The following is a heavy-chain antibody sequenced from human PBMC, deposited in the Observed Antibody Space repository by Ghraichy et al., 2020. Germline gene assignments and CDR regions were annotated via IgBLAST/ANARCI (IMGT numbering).Heavy chain of an antibody. CDR1: GDSISSYY. V-gene: IGHV4-59*01. Sequence: SETLSLTCTVSGDSISSYYWSWIRQPPGKGLEWIGYIYYRGIANYNPSLTSRATISVDTSKNQFSLKLSSVTAADTAVFYCAALVTFTNGYYFDYWGQGALVTVSS. J-gene: IGHJ4*02. D-gene: IGHD3-16*01. CDR3: AALVTFTNGYYFDY. CDR2: IYYRGIA.